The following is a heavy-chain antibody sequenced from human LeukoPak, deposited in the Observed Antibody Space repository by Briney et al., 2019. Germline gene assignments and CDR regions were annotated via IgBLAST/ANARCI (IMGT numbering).Heavy chain of an antibody. CDR1: GFTFSSYA. Sequence: GGSLRLSCAASGFTFSSYAMSWVRQAPGKGLEWVSAISGSGGSTYYADSVEGRFTISRDNSKNTLYLQMNSLRAEDTAVYYCAKDSYYDSSGYSLDYWGQGTLVTVSS. D-gene: IGHD3-22*01. CDR3: AKDSYYDSSGYSLDY. V-gene: IGHV3-23*01. J-gene: IGHJ4*02. CDR2: ISGSGGST.